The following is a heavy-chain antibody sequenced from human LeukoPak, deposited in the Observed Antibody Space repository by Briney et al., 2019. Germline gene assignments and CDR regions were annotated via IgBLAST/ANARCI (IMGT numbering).Heavy chain of an antibody. J-gene: IGHJ4*02. CDR2: ISGSGGST. V-gene: IGHV3-23*01. Sequence: GGSLRLSCAASGFTFDDYGMSWVRQAPGKGLEWVSAISGSGGSTYYADSVKGRFTISRDNSKNTLYLQMNSLRAEDTAVYYCAKVPQYSSGWLDYWGQGTLVTVSS. CDR3: AKVPQYSSGWLDY. CDR1: GFTFDDYG. D-gene: IGHD6-19*01.